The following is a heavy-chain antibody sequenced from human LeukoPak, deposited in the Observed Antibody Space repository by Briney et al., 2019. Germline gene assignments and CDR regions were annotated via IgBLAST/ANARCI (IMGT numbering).Heavy chain of an antibody. D-gene: IGHD2-2*01. J-gene: IGHJ4*02. CDR3: AKDICTRTSCHYYFDS. CDR2: ITWDGGTT. CDR1: GFTFGDYP. Sequence: SGGSLRLSCTASGFTFGDYPMYWVRQVTGKGLEWVSLITWDGGTTYYADSVKGRFTVSRDNSKNSLYLQMNNLRTEDTAFYYCAKDICTRTSCHYYFDSWGQGTLVTVSS. V-gene: IGHV3-43*01.